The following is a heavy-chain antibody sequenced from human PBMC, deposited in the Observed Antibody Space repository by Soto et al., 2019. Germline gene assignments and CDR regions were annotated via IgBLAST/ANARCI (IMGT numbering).Heavy chain of an antibody. J-gene: IGHJ4*02. CDR2: IYNSGST. CDR3: ASMGYHYGSGSYPLDY. D-gene: IGHD3-10*01. Sequence: WMWIRQPPGKGLEWIGFIYNSGSTHYNPSLRSRVTISVDTSKNQFSLKLRSVIAADAAVYYCASMGYHYGSGSYPLDYWGQGTLVTVSA. V-gene: IGHV4-59*08.